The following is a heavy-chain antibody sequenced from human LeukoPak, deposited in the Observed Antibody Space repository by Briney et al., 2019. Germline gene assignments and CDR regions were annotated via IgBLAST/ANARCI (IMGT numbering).Heavy chain of an antibody. D-gene: IGHD2-2*02. CDR3: ARGVYCSSTSCYSDY. V-gene: IGHV4-34*01. J-gene: IGHJ4*02. Sequence: SETLSLTCAVYGGSFSGYYWSWIRQPPRKGLEWIGEINHSGSTNYNPSLKSRVTRSVDTSKNQFSLKLSSVTAADTAVYYCARGVYCSSTSCYSDYWGQGTLVTVSS. CDR1: GGSFSGYY. CDR2: INHSGST.